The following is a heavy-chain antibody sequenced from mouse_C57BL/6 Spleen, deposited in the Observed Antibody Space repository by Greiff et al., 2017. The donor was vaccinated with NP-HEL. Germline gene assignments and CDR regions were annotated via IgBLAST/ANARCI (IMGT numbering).Heavy chain of an antibody. CDR3: ARVGYYSNFSWFAY. J-gene: IGHJ3*01. V-gene: IGHV1-64*01. D-gene: IGHD2-5*01. Sequence: VQLQQPGAELVKPGASVKLSCKASGYTFTSYWMHWVKQRPGQGLEWIGMIHPNSGSTNYNEKFKSKATLTVDKSSSTAYMQLSSLTSEDSAVYYCARVGYYSNFSWFAYWGQGTLVTVSA. CDR2: IHPNSGST. CDR1: GYTFTSYW.